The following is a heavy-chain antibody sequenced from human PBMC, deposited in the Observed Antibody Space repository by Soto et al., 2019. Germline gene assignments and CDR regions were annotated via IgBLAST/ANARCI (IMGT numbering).Heavy chain of an antibody. J-gene: IGHJ5*02. CDR3: AKNQGVELVPLATVDWFDP. Sequence: GGSLRLSCAASGFIFENFGMSWVRQASGKGLEWISSTSGSGFKKYYADSVKGRFTISRDNSKSTVYLELNNLSAEDTAVYHCAKNQGVELVPLATVDWFDPWGQGSVVTVSS. V-gene: IGHV3-23*01. CDR1: GFIFENFG. CDR2: TSGSGFKK. D-gene: IGHD1-26*01.